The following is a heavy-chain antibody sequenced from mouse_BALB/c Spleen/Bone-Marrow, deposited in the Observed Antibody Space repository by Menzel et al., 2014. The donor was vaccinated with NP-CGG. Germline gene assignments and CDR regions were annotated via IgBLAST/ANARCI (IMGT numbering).Heavy chain of an antibody. CDR1: GYTFTDTW. CDR3: ARDY. V-gene: IGHV1-7*01. CDR2: INPSTGYA. J-gene: IGHJ2*01. Sequence: VKMLESGPELAKPGVTVKLSCKATGYTFTDTWIHWIKQRPGQGLERIGYINPSTGYAEYNQNFKDKATLTEDKSPSTAYMQLSSLTSEDSAVYYCARDYLCQGTTLTVPS.